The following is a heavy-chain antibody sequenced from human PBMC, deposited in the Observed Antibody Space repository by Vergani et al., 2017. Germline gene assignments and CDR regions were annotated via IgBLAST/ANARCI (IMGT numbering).Heavy chain of an antibody. CDR1: GFTFSSYG. Sequence: QVQLVESGGGVVQPGRSLRLSCAASGFTFSSYGMHWVRQAPGKGLEWVAVISYDGSNKYYADSVKGRFTISRDNAKNSLYLQMNSLRAEDTAVYYCARDRTAAAGTPYTPSPTTFDYWGQGTLVTVSS. D-gene: IGHD6-13*01. V-gene: IGHV3-30*03. CDR3: ARDRTAAAGTPYTPSPTTFDY. J-gene: IGHJ4*02. CDR2: ISYDGSNK.